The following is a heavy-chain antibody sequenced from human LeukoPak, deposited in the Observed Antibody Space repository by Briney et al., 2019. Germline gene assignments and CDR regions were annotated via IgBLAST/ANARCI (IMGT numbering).Heavy chain of an antibody. J-gene: IGHJ4*02. D-gene: IGHD1-26*01. CDR2: IYTSGST. CDR3: ARENSGSYREFDY. V-gene: IGHV4-4*07. CDR1: GGSISSYY. Sequence: PSETLSLTCTVSGGSISSYYWSWIRQAAGKGLEWIGRIYTSGSTNYNASLKSRVSMSVDTSKNQFSLKLSSVTAADTAVFYCARENSGSYREFDYWGQGTLVTVSS.